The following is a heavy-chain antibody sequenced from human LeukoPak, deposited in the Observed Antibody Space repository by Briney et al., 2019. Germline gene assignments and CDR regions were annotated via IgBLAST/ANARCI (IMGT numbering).Heavy chain of an antibody. V-gene: IGHV3-30*18. CDR2: ISYDGSNK. CDR3: AKSGRRGYSYGSRFKYYFDY. J-gene: IGHJ4*02. CDR1: GFTFSSYG. Sequence: SGGSLRLSCAASGFTFSSYGIHWVRQAPGKGLDWVAVISYDGSNKYYADSVKGRFTISRDNSKNTLYLQMNSLRPEDTAVYYCAKSGRRGYSYGSRFKYYFDYWGQGTLVTVSS. D-gene: IGHD5-18*01.